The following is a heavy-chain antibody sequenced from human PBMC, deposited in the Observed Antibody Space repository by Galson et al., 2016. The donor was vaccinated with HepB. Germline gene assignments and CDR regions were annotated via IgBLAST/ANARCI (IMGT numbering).Heavy chain of an antibody. CDR2: ITSSSSYI. V-gene: IGHV3-21*01. CDR3: AKDRGDYIWGTYRYTFDAFDV. Sequence: SLRLSCAASGLTFNTYNMNWVRQTPGKGLELVSSITSSSSYIYYTDSVKGRFTISRDNAKNSLYLQMNSLRAEDTAIYYCAKDRGDYIWGTYRYTFDAFDVWVQGTMVAVSS. CDR1: GLTFNTYN. J-gene: IGHJ3*01. D-gene: IGHD3-16*02.